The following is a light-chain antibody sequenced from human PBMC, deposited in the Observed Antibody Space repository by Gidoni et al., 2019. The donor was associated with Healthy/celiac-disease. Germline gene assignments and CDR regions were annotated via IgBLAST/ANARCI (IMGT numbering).Light chain of an antibody. J-gene: IGKJ4*01. CDR1: KSVSSY. Sequence: EIVLTQSPATLSLSPGERATLSCRASKSVSSYLAWYQQKPGQAPRLLIYDASNRATGIPARFSGSGSGTDFTLTISSLEPEDFAVYYCQQRSNWPPFTFGGXTKVEIK. CDR2: DAS. V-gene: IGKV3-11*01. CDR3: QQRSNWPPFT.